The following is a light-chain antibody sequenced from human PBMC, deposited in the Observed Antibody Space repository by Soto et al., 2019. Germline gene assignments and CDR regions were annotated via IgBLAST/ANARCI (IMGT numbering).Light chain of an antibody. CDR3: QRYDNWPLT. CDR1: QSVSIW. Sequence: DIQMTQSPSTLSASEGDRVTISCRASQSVSIWLAWYQQKPGRAPKLLIYKSSILESGVPSRFSGSGSGTDFTLTISSLQSEDFAVYYCQRYDNWPLTFGGGTKVDIK. V-gene: IGKV1-5*03. CDR2: KSS. J-gene: IGKJ4*01.